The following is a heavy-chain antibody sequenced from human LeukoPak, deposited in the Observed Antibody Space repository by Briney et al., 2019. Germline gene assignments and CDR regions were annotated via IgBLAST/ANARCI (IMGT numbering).Heavy chain of an antibody. J-gene: IGHJ4*02. V-gene: IGHV1-18*04. CDR3: ARVGRSDYDFWSGFFDY. CDR1: GYTLTGYY. Sequence: GASVKVSCKASGYTLTGYYMHWVRQAPGQGLEWMGWISAYNGNTNYAQKLQGRVTMTTDTSTSTAYMELRSLRSDDTAVYYCARVGRSDYDFWSGFFDYWGQGTLVTVSS. CDR2: ISAYNGNT. D-gene: IGHD3-3*01.